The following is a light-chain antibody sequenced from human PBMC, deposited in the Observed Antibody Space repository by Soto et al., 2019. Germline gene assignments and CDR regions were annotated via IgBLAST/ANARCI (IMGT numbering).Light chain of an antibody. CDR1: SSDIGSSNL. V-gene: IGLV2-23*01. Sequence: QSVLTQPASVSGSPGQSIIISCTGTSSDIGSSNLVSWYQDHPGKAPKLIIYEATQRPSGISYRFSGSKSGNTASLTISGLQAEDEADYYCCSYAGSNTYVFGTGTKVTVL. CDR2: EAT. J-gene: IGLJ1*01. CDR3: CSYAGSNTYV.